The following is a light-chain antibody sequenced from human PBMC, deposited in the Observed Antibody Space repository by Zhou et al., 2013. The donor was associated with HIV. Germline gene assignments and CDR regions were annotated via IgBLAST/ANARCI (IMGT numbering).Light chain of an antibody. J-gene: IGKJ1*01. CDR3: QQTYSNLWT. V-gene: IGKV1-39*01. CDR2: AAS. Sequence: DIQMTQSPSFLSASVGDRVTITCRASQSISSYLNWYQQKPGKAPKLLIYAASSLQSGVPAGFSDNGSGTDFTLTIISLQPEDFASYYCQQTYSNLWTFGQGTKVEFK. CDR1: QSISSY.